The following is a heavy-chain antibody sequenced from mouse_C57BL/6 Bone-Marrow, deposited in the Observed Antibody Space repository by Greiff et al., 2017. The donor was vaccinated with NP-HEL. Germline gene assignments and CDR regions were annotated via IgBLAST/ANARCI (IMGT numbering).Heavy chain of an antibody. J-gene: IGHJ1*03. CDR2: IDPSDSET. CDR1: GYTFTSYW. CDR3: ARSDYYGSSYVEWYFDV. V-gene: IGHV1-52*01. Sequence: QVQLQQPGAELVRPGSSVKLSCKASGYTFTSYWMHRVKQRPIQGLEWIGNIDPSDSETHYNQKFKDKATLTVDKSSSTAYMQLSSLTSEDSAVYYCARSDYYGSSYVEWYFDVWGTGTTVTVSS. D-gene: IGHD1-1*01.